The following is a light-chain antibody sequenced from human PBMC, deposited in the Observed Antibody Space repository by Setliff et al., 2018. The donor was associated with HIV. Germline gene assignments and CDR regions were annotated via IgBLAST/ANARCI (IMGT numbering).Light chain of an antibody. CDR1: SSDVGGYNY. CDR2: EVT. V-gene: IGLV2-8*01. CDR3: CSYAGASIQYI. J-gene: IGLJ1*01. Sequence: QSVLTQPPSASGSPGQSVTISCTGTSSDVGGYNYVSWYQQHPGKAPKLVTFEVTKRPSGVSNRFSASKSGNTASLTISGLQAEDEAEYYCCSYAGASIQYIFGVGTKVTVL.